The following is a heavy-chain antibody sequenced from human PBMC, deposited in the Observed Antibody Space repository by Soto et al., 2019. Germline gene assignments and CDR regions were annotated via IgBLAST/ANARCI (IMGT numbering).Heavy chain of an antibody. CDR3: ARGSPPDY. J-gene: IGHJ4*02. Sequence: QVQLVESGGGVVQPGRSLRLSCAASGFTFSSYGMHWVRQAPGKGLERAAIISYDGSIKFYADSVKGRFTISRDNSKNTLYLQMNRLRADDPAVYYCARGSPPDYWGQGSQVTVSS. CDR1: GFTFSSYG. V-gene: IGHV3-30*03. CDR2: ISYDGSIK.